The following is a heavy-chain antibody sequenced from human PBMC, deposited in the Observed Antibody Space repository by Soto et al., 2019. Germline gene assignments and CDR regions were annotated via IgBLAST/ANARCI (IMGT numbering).Heavy chain of an antibody. J-gene: IGHJ4*02. CDR2: INPDSGAT. Sequence: HEQLVQSGAEVKRPGASLKVSCKASGSSFTGYYIHWVRQAPGQGLEWMGWINPDSGATNYAQNFQGRVTLTSDTSISTASMDLTSLTSDDTAVYCCARGDYGTGGYPFPYFDYWGQGTLVIVSS. V-gene: IGHV1-2*02. CDR1: GSSFTGYY. CDR3: ARGDYGTGGYPFPYFDY. D-gene: IGHD2-8*02.